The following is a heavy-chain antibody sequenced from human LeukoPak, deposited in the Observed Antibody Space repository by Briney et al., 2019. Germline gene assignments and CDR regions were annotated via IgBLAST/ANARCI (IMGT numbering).Heavy chain of an antibody. J-gene: IGHJ3*02. CDR3: ARVLGGRDAFDI. V-gene: IGHV4-30-2*01. Sequence: SETLSLTCAVSGGSISSGGYSWSWIRQPRGKGLEWIGYIYHSGSTYYNPSLKSRVTISVDRSKNQFSLKLSSVTAADTAVYYCARVLGGRDAFDIWGQGTMVTVSS. CDR1: GGSISSGGYS. CDR2: IYHSGST. D-gene: IGHD1-26*01.